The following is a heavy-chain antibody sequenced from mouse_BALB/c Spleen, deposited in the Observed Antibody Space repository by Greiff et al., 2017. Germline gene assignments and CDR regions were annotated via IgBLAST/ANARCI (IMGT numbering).Heavy chain of an antibody. D-gene: IGHD2-3*01. V-gene: IGHV1-7*01. CDR1: GYTFTSYW. CDR3: ARENDGYYFDY. Sequence: QVQLQQSGAELAKPGASVKMSCKASGYTFTSYWMHWVKQRPGQGLEWIGYINPSTGYTEYNQKFKDKATLTADKSSSTAYMQLSSLTSEDSAVYYCARENDGYYFDYWGQGTTLTVSS. CDR2: INPSTGYT. J-gene: IGHJ2*01.